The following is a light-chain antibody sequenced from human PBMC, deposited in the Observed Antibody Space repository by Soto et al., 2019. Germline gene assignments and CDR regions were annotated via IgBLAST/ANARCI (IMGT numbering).Light chain of an antibody. J-gene: IGKJ4*01. CDR1: QDISNY. CDR2: DAS. Sequence: CSVSASLGGRVTVTCQASQDISNYLTWYQQKPGKAPKLLIYDASTLQTGVPSRFSGSGSGTDFTFTISSLQPEDIATYYCQQHHSYPSTFGRGTRLDIK. CDR3: QQHHSYPST. V-gene: IGKV1-33*01.